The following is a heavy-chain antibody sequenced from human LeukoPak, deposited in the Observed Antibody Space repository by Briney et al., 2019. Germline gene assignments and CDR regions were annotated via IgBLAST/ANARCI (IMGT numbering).Heavy chain of an antibody. D-gene: IGHD2-2*01. CDR3: AREYASRARFDS. J-gene: IGHJ4*02. Sequence: GGSLRLSCVGSGDSFIRHTMIWVRRAPGKGLEWIAYISSSGSPIYYADSVKGRFTVSRDNARTSLFLHMNSLRAEDTVVYYCAREYASRARFDSWGQGTLVTVSS. CDR2: ISSSGSPI. CDR1: GDSFIRHT. V-gene: IGHV3-48*01.